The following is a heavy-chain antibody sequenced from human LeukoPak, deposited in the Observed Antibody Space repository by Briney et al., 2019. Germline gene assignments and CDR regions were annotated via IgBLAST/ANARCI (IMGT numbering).Heavy chain of an antibody. CDR1: GGTFSSYA. CDR3: GTGSDTATFVDD. D-gene: IGHD5-18*01. CDR2: IIPIFGTA. J-gene: IGHJ4*02. V-gene: IGHV1-69*05. Sequence: ASVKVSCKASGGTFSSYAISWVRQAPGQGLEWMGGIIPIFGTANYAQKFQGRVTITTDESTSTAYMDLSSLRSEDTAVYYCGTGSDTATFVDDWGQGTLVTVSS.